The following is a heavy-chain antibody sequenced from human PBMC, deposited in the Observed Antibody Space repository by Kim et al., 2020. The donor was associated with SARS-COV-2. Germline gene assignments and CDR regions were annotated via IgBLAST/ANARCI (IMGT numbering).Heavy chain of an antibody. CDR3: AHITACSSTSCYTNQRDPFDY. D-gene: IGHD2-2*02. Sequence: ASVKVSCKASGYTFTGYYMHWVRQAPGQGLEWMGWINPNSGGTNYAQKFQGRVTMTRDTSISTAYMELSRLRSDDTAVYYCAHITACSSTSCYTNQRDPFDYWGQGTLVTVSS. V-gene: IGHV1-2*02. CDR2: INPNSGGT. CDR1: GYTFTGYY. J-gene: IGHJ4*02.